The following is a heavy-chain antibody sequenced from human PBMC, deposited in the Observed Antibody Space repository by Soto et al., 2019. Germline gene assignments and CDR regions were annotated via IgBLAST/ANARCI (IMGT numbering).Heavy chain of an antibody. D-gene: IGHD3-10*02. CDR1: GGTFSGYP. CDR2: ITPIFGTA. CDR3: ARRLRAMVGRYYYGMDV. J-gene: IGHJ6*02. Sequence: QVQLVQSGAEVKKPGSSVKASCKDSGGTFSGYPISGVRQAPDQGLEWMGGITPIFGTANYAQKFQVRVTITADESTSPAYMELSSLRSEDTAVYYCARRLRAMVGRYYYGMDVWGQGTTVTVSS. V-gene: IGHV1-69*01.